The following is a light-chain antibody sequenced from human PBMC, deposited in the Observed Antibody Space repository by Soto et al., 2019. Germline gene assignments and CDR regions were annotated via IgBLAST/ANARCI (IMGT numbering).Light chain of an antibody. V-gene: IGKV3-20*01. CDR3: QQYGSSGT. CDR1: QSLSSSQ. CDR2: DAS. Sequence: EIVLTQSPGTLSLSPGERATLSCRASQSLSSSQLAWYQQKVGRAPRLLIHDASSRATGIPDRFSGSGSGTDFTLTISRLEPEDFAVYYCQQYGSSGTFGQGSKVDIK. J-gene: IGKJ1*01.